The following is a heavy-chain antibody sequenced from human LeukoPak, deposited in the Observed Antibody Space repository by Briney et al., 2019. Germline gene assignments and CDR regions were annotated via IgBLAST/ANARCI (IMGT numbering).Heavy chain of an antibody. V-gene: IGHV1-69*04. CDR1: GGTFSSYA. Sequence: SVKVSCKASGGTFSSYAISWVRQAPGQGLEWMGRIIPILGIANYAQKFQGRVTITADNSTSTAYMELSSLRSEDTAVYYCARDGGSGSYGMDVWGQGTTATVSS. CDR3: ARDGGSGSYGMDV. J-gene: IGHJ6*02. CDR2: IIPILGIA. D-gene: IGHD3-10*01.